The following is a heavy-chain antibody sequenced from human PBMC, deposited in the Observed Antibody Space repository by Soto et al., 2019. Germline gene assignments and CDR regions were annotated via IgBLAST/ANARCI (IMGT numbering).Heavy chain of an antibody. CDR1: GYTFTDYS. CDR3: AAGDSFFGLDY. CDR2: INPNSGGT. D-gene: IGHD2-21*02. V-gene: IGHV1-2*04. J-gene: IGHJ4*02. Sequence: QVQLVQSGAEVKKPGASVKVSCKASGYTFTDYSMHWVRQAPGQGLEWMGWINPNSGGTNYAQRFRGWVTMTRDKSISTAYMELSRLKSDDTAVYYWAAGDSFFGLDYWGQGTLVTVSS.